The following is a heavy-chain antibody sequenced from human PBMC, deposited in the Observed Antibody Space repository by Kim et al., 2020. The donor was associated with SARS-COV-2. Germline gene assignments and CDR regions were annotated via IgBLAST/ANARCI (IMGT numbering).Heavy chain of an antibody. V-gene: IGHV3-11*01. CDR2: ISSSGTTI. D-gene: IGHD3-22*01. J-gene: IGHJ4*02. Sequence: GGSLRLSCAASGFTFTDYYMSWIRQAPGKGLEWVSYISSSGTTIYYADSVKGRFTISRDNAKNSLYLQMNSLRAEDTAVYYCARVCSSGYYCPPDYWGQGTLVTVSS. CDR1: GFTFTDYY. CDR3: ARVCSSGYYCPPDY.